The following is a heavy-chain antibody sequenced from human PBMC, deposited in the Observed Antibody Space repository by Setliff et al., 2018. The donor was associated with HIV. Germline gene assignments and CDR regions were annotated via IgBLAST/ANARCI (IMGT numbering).Heavy chain of an antibody. D-gene: IGHD3-22*01. Sequence: PSETLSLTCSVSGGSIDNNKYYWTWIRQPPGKGLEWTGSIYHTGRTYYNRSLENRLTISIDTSKNQFSLKLSSVTAADTAMYYCASRIYYYDESRVLREEGFVPWGQGTLVTVSS. CDR1: GGSIDNNKYY. CDR3: ASRIYYYDESRVLREEGFVP. J-gene: IGHJ5*02. CDR2: IYHTGRT. V-gene: IGHV4-39*01.